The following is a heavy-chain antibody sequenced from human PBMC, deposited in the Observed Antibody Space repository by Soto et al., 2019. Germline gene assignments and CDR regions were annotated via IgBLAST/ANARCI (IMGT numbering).Heavy chain of an antibody. CDR1: GGSISSSSYY. J-gene: IGHJ6*02. CDR2: IYYSGST. CDR3: ARVLRGYSYGGYYYGMDV. V-gene: IGHV4-39*02. D-gene: IGHD5-18*01. Sequence: PSETLSLTCTVSGGSISSSSYYWGWIRQPPGKGLEWIGSIYYSGSTYYNPSLKSRVTISVDTSKNQFSLKLSSVTAADTAVYYCARVLRGYSYGGYYYGMDVWGQGTTVT.